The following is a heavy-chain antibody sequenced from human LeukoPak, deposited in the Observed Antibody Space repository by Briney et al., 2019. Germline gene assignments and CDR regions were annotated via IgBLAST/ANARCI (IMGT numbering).Heavy chain of an antibody. CDR2: IWYDGSNK. CDR1: GLTFSRYW. J-gene: IGHJ4*02. V-gene: IGHV3-33*08. CDR3: ARGYSHGDY. D-gene: IGHD1-1*01. Sequence: PGGSLRLSCAASGLTFSRYWLTWVRQAPGKGLEWVAVIWYDGSNKYYADSVKGRFTISRDNSKNTLYLQMNSLRAEDTAVYYCARGYSHGDYWGQGTLVTVSS.